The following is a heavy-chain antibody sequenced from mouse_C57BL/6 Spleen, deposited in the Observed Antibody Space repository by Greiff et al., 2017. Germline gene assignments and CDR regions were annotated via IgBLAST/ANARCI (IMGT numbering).Heavy chain of an antibody. CDR3: TRGLVFDY. V-gene: IGHV1-15*01. CDR1: GYTFTDYE. Sequence: LVESGAELVRPGASVTLSCKASGYTFTDYEMHWVKQTPVHGLEWIRAIDPETGGTAYNQKFKGKAILTADKSSSTAYMELRSLTSEDSAVYYCTRGLVFDYWGQGTTLTVSS. CDR2: IDPETGGT. D-gene: IGHD4-1*01. J-gene: IGHJ2*01.